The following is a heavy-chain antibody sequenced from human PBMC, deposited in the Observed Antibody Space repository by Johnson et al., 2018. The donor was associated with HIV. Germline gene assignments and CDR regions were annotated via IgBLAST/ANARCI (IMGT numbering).Heavy chain of an antibody. CDR1: GFIFSDYY. V-gene: IGHV3-11*01. CDR3: ARLKWELLDNDGFDI. CDR2: ISSSGATI. Sequence: QVQLVESGGGVVKPGESLRLSCAASGFIFSDYYMTWIRQAPGKGLEWISYISSSGATIYYADSVKGRFTISRDNSKSSLYLQMNSLRAEDTALYYCARLKWELLDNDGFDIWGQGTMVIVSS. D-gene: IGHD1-26*01. J-gene: IGHJ3*02.